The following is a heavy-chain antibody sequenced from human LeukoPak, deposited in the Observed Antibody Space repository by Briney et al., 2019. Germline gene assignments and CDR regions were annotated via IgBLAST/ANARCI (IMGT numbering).Heavy chain of an antibody. J-gene: IGHJ6*03. V-gene: IGHV1-46*01. CDR3: ARDREQLRFLEWLPPYYYYMDV. CDR2: INPSGGST. D-gene: IGHD3-3*01. Sequence: ASVKVSCKASGYTFTSYYMHWVRQAPGQGLEWMGIINPSGGSTSYAQKFQGRVTMTRDTSTSTVYMELSSLRSEDTAVYYCARDREQLRFLEWLPPYYYYMDVWGKGTTVTVSS. CDR1: GYTFTSYY.